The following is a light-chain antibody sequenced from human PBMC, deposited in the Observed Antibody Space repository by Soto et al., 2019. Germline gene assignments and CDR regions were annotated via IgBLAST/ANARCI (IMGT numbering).Light chain of an antibody. Sequence: DIQMTQSPSSLSVSVGDRVTLACRASQTIFNYLNWYQQKPGKAPNLLISAASAVQSGVPSRFSGSGSGTDFVLTITSLQPEDVATYFCQQSYSSPFTFGQGTKLDIK. J-gene: IGKJ2*01. CDR1: QTIFNY. CDR2: AAS. V-gene: IGKV1-39*01. CDR3: QQSYSSPFT.